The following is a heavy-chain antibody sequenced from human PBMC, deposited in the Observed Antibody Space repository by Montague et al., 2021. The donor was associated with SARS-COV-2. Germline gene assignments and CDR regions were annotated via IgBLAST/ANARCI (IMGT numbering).Heavy chain of an antibody. Sequence: SETLSLTCTVSGGSISSYYWSWIRQPPGKGLEWIGYIYDSGSTNYKPSLKSRVTISVDTSKNQFSLKLNSVTAADTAVYYCARHRRSRYGNFDYWGQGTLVTVSS. CDR2: IYDSGST. D-gene: IGHD6-13*01. CDR1: GGSISSYY. J-gene: IGHJ4*02. V-gene: IGHV4-59*08. CDR3: ARHRRSRYGNFDY.